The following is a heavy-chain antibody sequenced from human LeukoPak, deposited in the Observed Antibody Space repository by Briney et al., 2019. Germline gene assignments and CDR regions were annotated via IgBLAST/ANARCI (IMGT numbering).Heavy chain of an antibody. J-gene: IGHJ4*02. CDR2: IYYSGST. CDR3: ARHVVVVSSFDY. CDR1: GGSITSGDYY. V-gene: IGHV4-31*03. D-gene: IGHD2-21*01. Sequence: SETLSLTCTVSGGSITSGDYYWSWIRQHPGKGLEWIGYIYYSGSTYYNPSLKSRVTLSVDTSKNQFSLKLSSVTAADTAVYYCARHVVVVSSFDYWGQGTLVTVSS.